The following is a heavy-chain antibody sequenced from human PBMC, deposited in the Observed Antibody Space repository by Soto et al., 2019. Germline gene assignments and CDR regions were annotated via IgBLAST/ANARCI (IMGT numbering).Heavy chain of an antibody. D-gene: IGHD1-26*01. Sequence: GASVKVSCKASGGTFSSYAISWVRQAPGQGLEWMGGIIPIFGTANYAQKFQGRVTITADESTSTAYMELSSLRSEDTAVYYCARLWELDYYYYGMDVWGQGTTVTVS. CDR2: IIPIFGTA. CDR3: ARLWELDYYYYGMDV. CDR1: GGTFSSYA. V-gene: IGHV1-69*13. J-gene: IGHJ6*02.